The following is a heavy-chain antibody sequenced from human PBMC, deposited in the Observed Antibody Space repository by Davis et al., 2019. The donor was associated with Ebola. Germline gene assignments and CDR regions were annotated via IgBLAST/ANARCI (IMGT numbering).Heavy chain of an antibody. CDR1: GYIFTSYA. CDR2: INAGNGDT. D-gene: IGHD3-22*01. Sequence: AASVKVSCKASGYIFTSYAMHWVRQAPGQRLEWMGWINAGNGDTKYSQKFRDRVTITRDTSASTSYMELSSLRSEDTAVYYCARQADYYDSSGHRQYYYYGMDVWGQGTTVTVYS. V-gene: IGHV1-3*01. CDR3: ARQADYYDSSGHRQYYYYGMDV. J-gene: IGHJ6*02.